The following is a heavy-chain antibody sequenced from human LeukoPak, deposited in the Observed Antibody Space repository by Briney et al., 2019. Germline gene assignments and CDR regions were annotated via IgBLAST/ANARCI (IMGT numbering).Heavy chain of an antibody. J-gene: IGHJ6*02. CDR1: GFTFDDYA. V-gene: IGHV3-9*01. Sequence: GGSLRLSCAASGFTFDDYAMHWVRQGPGKGLEWVSGISWNSGSIGYADSVKGRFTISRDNAKNSLYVQMNSLRAEDTAVYYCARDQRFLEWYQPYYYYYGMDVWGQGTTVTVSS. CDR2: ISWNSGSI. CDR3: ARDQRFLEWYQPYYYYYGMDV. D-gene: IGHD3-3*01.